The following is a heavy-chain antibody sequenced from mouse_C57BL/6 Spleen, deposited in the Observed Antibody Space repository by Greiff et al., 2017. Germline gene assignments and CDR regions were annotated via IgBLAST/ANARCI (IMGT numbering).Heavy chain of an antibody. Sequence: EVQLQQSGPVLVKPGASVKMSCTASGYTFTDYYMNWVKQSHGKSLEWIGVINPYNGGTSYNQKFKGTATLTVDKSSSTAYMELNSLTSEDSAVYYCGRAPSTGYFDDWGTGTTLTVSS. J-gene: IGHJ1*03. CDR2: INPYNGGT. D-gene: IGHD1-1*01. CDR3: GRAPSTGYFDD. CDR1: GYTFTDYY. V-gene: IGHV1-19*01.